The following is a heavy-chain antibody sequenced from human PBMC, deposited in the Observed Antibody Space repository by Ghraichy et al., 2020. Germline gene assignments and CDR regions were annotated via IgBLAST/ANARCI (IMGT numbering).Heavy chain of an antibody. Sequence: SETPSLTCTVSGGSISSSSYYWGWIRQPPGKGLEWIGSIYYSGSTYYNPSLKSRVTISVDTSKNQVSLKMTSVTAADTAVYHCARHAGSYNWYFALWGRGTLVTVSS. CDR3: ARHAGSYNWYFAL. D-gene: IGHD1-26*01. J-gene: IGHJ2*01. CDR2: IYYSGST. V-gene: IGHV4-39*01. CDR1: GGSISSSSYY.